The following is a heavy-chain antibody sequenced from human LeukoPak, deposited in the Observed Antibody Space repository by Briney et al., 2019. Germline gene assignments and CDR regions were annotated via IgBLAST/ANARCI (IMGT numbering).Heavy chain of an antibody. V-gene: IGHV1-69-2*01. J-gene: IGHJ4*02. Sequence: ASVKVSCKVSGYTFTDYYMHWVQQAPGKGLEWMGLVDPEAGETIYAEKFQGRVTITADTSTDTAYMELSSLRSEDTAVYYCATGTVTVTTLGYWGEGTLVTVSS. CDR2: VDPEAGET. D-gene: IGHD4-17*01. CDR3: ATGTVTVTTLGY. CDR1: GYTFTDYY.